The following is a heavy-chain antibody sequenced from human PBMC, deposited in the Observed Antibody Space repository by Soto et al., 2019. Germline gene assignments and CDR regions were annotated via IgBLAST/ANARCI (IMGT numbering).Heavy chain of an antibody. CDR3: ARGEGYCSGGTCFRWFDP. Sequence: QVQLLQFGAEVKKPGASVKVSCEASGYTFTKYALHWVRQAPGQRLEWMGWINGGNGNTKYSQKCQGRVTITRDTSASAAYMELSSLRFEDTAVYYCARGEGYCSGGTCFRWFDPWGQGTLVTVSS. CDR1: GYTFTKYA. J-gene: IGHJ5*02. V-gene: IGHV1-3*01. D-gene: IGHD2-15*01. CDR2: INGGNGNT.